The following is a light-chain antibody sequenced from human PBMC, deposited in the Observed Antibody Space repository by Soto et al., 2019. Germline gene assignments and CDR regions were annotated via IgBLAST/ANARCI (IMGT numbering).Light chain of an antibody. Sequence: DSQLIQFPSTLSASVGDRVTITCRASQSISSWLAWYQQKPGKAPKLLIYKASSLESGVPSRFSGSGSGTEFTLTISSLQPDDFATYYCQQYNSYSRTFGQGTKVDIK. V-gene: IGKV1-5*03. CDR3: QQYNSYSRT. CDR2: KAS. CDR1: QSISSW. J-gene: IGKJ1*01.